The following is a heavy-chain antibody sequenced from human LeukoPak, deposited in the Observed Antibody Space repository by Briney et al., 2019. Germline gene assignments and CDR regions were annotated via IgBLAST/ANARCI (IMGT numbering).Heavy chain of an antibody. D-gene: IGHD4-17*01. CDR2: ISTSSTTI. CDR1: RITLSSYS. V-gene: IGHV3-48*02. J-gene: IGHJ4*02. Sequence: GGSLRLSCVASRITLSSYSMNWVRQAPGKGLEWVSYISTSSTTIYYADSVKGRFTISRDNAKNSLYLQMNSLRDEDTAVYYCARRHGDYLGGFEYWGQGTLATVSS. CDR3: ARRHGDYLGGFEY.